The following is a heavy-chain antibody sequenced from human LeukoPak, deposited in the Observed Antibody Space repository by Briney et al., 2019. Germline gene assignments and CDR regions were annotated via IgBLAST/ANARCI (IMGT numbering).Heavy chain of an antibody. CDR3: ARRLGATQPYFDF. J-gene: IGHJ4*02. Sequence: GESLKISCKGSGYSFTSYWIGWVRQMPGKGLEWMGIIWPGDSETRYSPSFQGQVTISADKSISAAYLQWSGLKASDTAMYYCARRLGATQPYFDFWGQGALVTVSS. CDR2: IWPGDSET. V-gene: IGHV5-51*01. CDR1: GYSFTSYW. D-gene: IGHD1-26*01.